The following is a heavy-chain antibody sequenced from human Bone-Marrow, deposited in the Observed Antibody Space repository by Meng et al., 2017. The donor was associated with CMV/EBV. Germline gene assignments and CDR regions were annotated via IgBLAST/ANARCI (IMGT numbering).Heavy chain of an antibody. Sequence: GSMRLSCTVSGGSVSSGSYYWSWIRQPPGKRLEWIGYIYYSGSTNYNPSLKSRVTISVDTSKNQFSLKLSSVTAADTAVYYCARVAPQKLGSGVCYFDYWGQGTMVTVSS. D-gene: IGHD7-27*01. CDR2: IYYSGST. CDR1: GGSVSSGSYY. J-gene: IGHJ4*02. CDR3: ARVAPQKLGSGVCYFDY. V-gene: IGHV4-61*01.